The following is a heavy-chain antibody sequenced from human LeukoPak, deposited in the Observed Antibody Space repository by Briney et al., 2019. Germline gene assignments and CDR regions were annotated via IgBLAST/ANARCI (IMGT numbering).Heavy chain of an antibody. CDR1: GGSISSYY. D-gene: IGHD2-8*01. CDR2: IYYTGST. CDR3: ATGRGEYATYYYYYYMDV. J-gene: IGHJ6*03. V-gene: IGHV4-59*12. Sequence: SETPSLTCTVSGGSISSYYWSWIRQPPGKGLEWIGYIYYTGSTNYNPSLKSRVTISIDTSKNQFSLKLSSVTAADTAVYYCATGRGEYATYYYYYYMDVWGKGTTVTVSS.